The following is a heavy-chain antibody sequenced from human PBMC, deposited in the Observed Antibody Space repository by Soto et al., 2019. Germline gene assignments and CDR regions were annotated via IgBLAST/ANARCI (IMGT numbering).Heavy chain of an antibody. V-gene: IGHV4-30-4*01. Sequence: PSETLSLTCTVSGGSISSGDYYWSWIRQPPGKGLEWIGYIYYSGSTYYNPSLKSRVTISVDTSKNQFSLKLSSVTAADTAMYYCARDQVVPAAILDYYYGMDVWGQGTTVTVSS. D-gene: IGHD2-2*02. CDR3: ARDQVVPAAILDYYYGMDV. CDR2: IYYSGST. J-gene: IGHJ6*02. CDR1: GGSISSGDYY.